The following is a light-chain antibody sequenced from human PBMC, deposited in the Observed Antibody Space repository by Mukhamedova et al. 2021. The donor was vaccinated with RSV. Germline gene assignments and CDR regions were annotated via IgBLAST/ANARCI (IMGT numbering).Light chain of an antibody. J-gene: IGLJ1*01. CDR2: DVS. V-gene: IGLV2-23*02. CDR1: SSDVGGYNY. CDR3: CSYAGSSTFYV. Sequence: SITISCTGTSSDVGGYNYVSWYQQHPGKAPKLMIYDVSKWPSGVSNRFSGSKSGNTASLTISGLQAENEADYYCCSYAGSSTFYV.